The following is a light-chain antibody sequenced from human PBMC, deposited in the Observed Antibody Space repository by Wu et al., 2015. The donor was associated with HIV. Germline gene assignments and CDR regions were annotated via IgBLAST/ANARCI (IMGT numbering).Light chain of an antibody. Sequence: EIAMMQSPATLSVSPGERVTLSCRASQSVSKNLAWYQQKPGQAPRLLIHGASTRATGVPARFSGSGSGTDFTLTISSLEPEDFALYYCHQEDSFGQGTRLEIK. CDR3: HQEDS. V-gene: IGKV3-15*01. J-gene: IGKJ2*03. CDR2: GAS. CDR1: QSVSKN.